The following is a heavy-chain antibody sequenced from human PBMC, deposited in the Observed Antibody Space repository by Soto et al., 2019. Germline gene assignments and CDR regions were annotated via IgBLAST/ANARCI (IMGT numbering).Heavy chain of an antibody. D-gene: IGHD3-3*01. Sequence: SETLSLTCTVSGGSISSSIYYWVWIRQPPGKVLEWIGSIYYSGSTYYNPSLKSRVTISVDTSKNQFSLKLSSVTAADTAVYYCARHDGNRYDFWSGYRLFDYWGQGTLVTVSS. J-gene: IGHJ4*02. CDR3: ARHDGNRYDFWSGYRLFDY. CDR2: IYYSGST. CDR1: GGSISSSIYY. V-gene: IGHV4-39*01.